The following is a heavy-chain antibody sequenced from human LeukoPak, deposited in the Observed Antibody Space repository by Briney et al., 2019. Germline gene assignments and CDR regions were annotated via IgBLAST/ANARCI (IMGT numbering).Heavy chain of an antibody. V-gene: IGHV1-24*01. CDR1: GGTFSSYA. D-gene: IGHD6-6*01. Sequence: ASVKVSCKASGGTFSSYAISWVRQAPGKGLEWMGGFDPEDGETIYAQKFQGRVTMTEDTSTDTAYMELSSLRSEDTAVYYCATEYSSSSIVNYWGQGTLVTVSS. CDR2: FDPEDGET. J-gene: IGHJ4*02. CDR3: ATEYSSSSIVNY.